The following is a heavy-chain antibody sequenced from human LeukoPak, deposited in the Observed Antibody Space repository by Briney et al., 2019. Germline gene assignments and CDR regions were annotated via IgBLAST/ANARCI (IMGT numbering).Heavy chain of an antibody. CDR2: ITSSGAYI. D-gene: IGHD3-9*01. J-gene: IGHJ3*02. CDR3: ARDQTKGLLTGYYIGAFDI. Sequence: PGGSLRLSCAASGFTFNNYNMNWVRQAPGKALEWVSSITSSGAYIFYADSVKGRFTISRDNAKDSLYLQMNSLGPEDTAVYYCARDQTKGLLTGYYIGAFDIWGQGTMVTVSS. CDR1: GFTFNNYN. V-gene: IGHV3-21*04.